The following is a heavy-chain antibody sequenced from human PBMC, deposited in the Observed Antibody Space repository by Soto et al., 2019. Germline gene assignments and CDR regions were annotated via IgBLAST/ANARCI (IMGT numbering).Heavy chain of an antibody. Sequence: GGSLRLSCAASGFTFSSYAMHWVRQAPGKGLEWVAVISYDGSNKYYADSVKGRFTISRDNSKNTLYLQMNSLRAEDTAVYYCARDGSDGSGSYYNFLFDYWGQGTLVTVSS. J-gene: IGHJ4*02. V-gene: IGHV3-30-3*01. D-gene: IGHD3-10*01. CDR3: ARDGSDGSGSYYNFLFDY. CDR1: GFTFSSYA. CDR2: ISYDGSNK.